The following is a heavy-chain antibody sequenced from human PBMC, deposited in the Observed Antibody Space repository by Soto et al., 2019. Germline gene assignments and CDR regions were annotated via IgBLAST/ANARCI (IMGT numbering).Heavy chain of an antibody. D-gene: IGHD3-22*01. CDR1: GFTFSSYS. CDR3: ARDLYYYDSSGYSP. V-gene: IGHV3-21*01. CDR2: ISSSSSYI. Sequence: EVQLVESGGGLVKPGGSLRLSCAASGFTFSSYSMNWVRQAPGKGLEWVSSISSSSSYIYYADSVKGRFTISRDNAKNSPYRQMNSLRAEDTAVYYCARDLYYYDSSGYSPWGQGTLVTVSS. J-gene: IGHJ4*02.